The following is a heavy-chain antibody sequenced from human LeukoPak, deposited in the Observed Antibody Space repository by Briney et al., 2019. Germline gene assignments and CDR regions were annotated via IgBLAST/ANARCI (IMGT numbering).Heavy chain of an antibody. D-gene: IGHD2-15*01. J-gene: IGHJ4*02. CDR3: ATPKRRYCSGGSCYSGPFDY. CDR2: INPNSGGT. V-gene: IGHV1-2*06. Sequence: ASVKVSCKASGYTFTGYYMHWVRRAPGQGLEWMGRINPNSGGTNYAQKFQGRVTMTRDTSISTAYMELSRLRSDDTAVYYCATPKRRYCSGGSCYSGPFDYWGQGTLVTVSS. CDR1: GYTFTGYY.